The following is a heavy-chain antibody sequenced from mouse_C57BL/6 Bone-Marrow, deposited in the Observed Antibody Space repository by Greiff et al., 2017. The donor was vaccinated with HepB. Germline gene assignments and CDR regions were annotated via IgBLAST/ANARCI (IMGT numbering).Heavy chain of an antibody. CDR1: GFSLTSYG. CDR3: AKNCPYDGYYWYFDV. CDR2: IWRGGST. Sequence: VKLVESGPGLVQPSQSLSITCTVSGFSLTSYGVHWVRQSPGKGLEWLGVIWRGGSTDYNAAFMSRLSITKDNSKSQVFFKMNSLQADDTAIYYCAKNCPYDGYYWYFDVWGTGTTVTVSS. V-gene: IGHV2-5*01. J-gene: IGHJ1*03. D-gene: IGHD2-3*01.